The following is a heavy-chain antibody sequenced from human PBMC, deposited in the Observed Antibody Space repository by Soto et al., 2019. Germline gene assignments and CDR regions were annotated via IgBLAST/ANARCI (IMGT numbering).Heavy chain of an antibody. J-gene: IGHJ4*02. D-gene: IGHD3-16*01. CDR2: IKTDGTTT. CDR3: VRDQDTFGQAVFDS. CDR1: GFTLSSRW. V-gene: IGHV3-74*01. Sequence: EVQLVESGGGLVQPGGSLRLFCVVSGFTLSSRWMHWVRQTPGKGLVWVSRIKTDGTTTNYADSVKGRFTISRDNAKNTLYLHMNSLRPEDTAMYYCVRDQDTFGQAVFDSWGQGTLVTVSS.